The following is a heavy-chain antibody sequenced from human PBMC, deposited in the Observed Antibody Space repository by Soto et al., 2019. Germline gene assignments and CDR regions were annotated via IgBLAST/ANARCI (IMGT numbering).Heavy chain of an antibody. CDR2: IKSKTDGFTT. Sequence: PWLSXRVSCSTAVLTFINACSILFRQAPGKGLEFVGRIKSKTDGFTTEYAEPVKGRFNIARDDSKNTLYMKMNSLKTEDTAVSYCNTGKSSGGECYFSYRGPGPLV. J-gene: IGHJ4*02. CDR1: VLTFINAC. CDR3: NTGKSSGGECYFSY. D-gene: IGHD2-21*01. V-gene: IGHV3-15*01.